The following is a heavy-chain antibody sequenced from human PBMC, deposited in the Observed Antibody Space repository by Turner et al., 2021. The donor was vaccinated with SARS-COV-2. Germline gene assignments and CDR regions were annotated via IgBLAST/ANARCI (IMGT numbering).Heavy chain of an antibody. CDR3: ARDLEVAGGMDV. J-gene: IGHJ6*02. CDR2: IYSGGST. Sequence: EVQLLESGGGLVQPGGSLGLACAASGFTFISYAMSWVRQAPGKRLECVSLIYSGGSTFYADSVKSRFTISRDNSKITLYLQMNSLRAEDTAVYYCARDLEVAGGMDVWGQGTTVTVSS. V-gene: IGHV3-66*01. CDR1: GFTFISYA.